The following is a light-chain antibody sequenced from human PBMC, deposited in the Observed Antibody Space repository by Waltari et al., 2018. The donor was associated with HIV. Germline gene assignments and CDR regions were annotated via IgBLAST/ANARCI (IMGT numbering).Light chain of an antibody. V-gene: IGLV2-11*01. CDR3: CSYAGSSWV. Sequence: QSALTQPRSVSGSPGQPATISCTATRSDICVYNYVSWYQQYPGKAPKLRIYDVSERPSGVPDRFSGSKSGNTASRTISGLQAEDETDYYCCSYAGSSWVFGGGTKLTVL. CDR2: DVS. CDR1: RSDICVYNY. J-gene: IGLJ3*02.